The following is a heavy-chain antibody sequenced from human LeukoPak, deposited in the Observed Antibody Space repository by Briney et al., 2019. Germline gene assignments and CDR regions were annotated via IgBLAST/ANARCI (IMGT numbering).Heavy chain of an antibody. CDR2: ISYDGSNK. CDR3: AKSLSGSGPRDY. CDR1: GFTFSSYG. D-gene: IGHD3-10*01. J-gene: IGHJ4*02. Sequence: GGSLRLSCAASGFTFSSYGMHWVRQAPGKGLKWVAVISYDGSNKYYADSVKGRFTISRDNSKNTLYLQMNSLRAEDTALYYCAKSLSGSGPRDYWGQGTLVTVSS. V-gene: IGHV3-30*18.